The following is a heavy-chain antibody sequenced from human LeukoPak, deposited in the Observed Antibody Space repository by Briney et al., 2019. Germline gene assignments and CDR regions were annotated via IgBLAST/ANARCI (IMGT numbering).Heavy chain of an antibody. CDR3: ASGTYYYDSSGPRAFDI. Sequence: PSETLSLTCAVYGGSFSGNYWSWIRQPPGKGPEWIGEVNHSGSTNYNPSLKSRVTMSIDTSKNQFSLNLKSVTAADTAVYYCASGTYYYDSSGPRAFDIWGQGTMVTVSS. D-gene: IGHD3-22*01. CDR2: VNHSGST. V-gene: IGHV4-34*01. CDR1: GGSFSGNY. J-gene: IGHJ3*02.